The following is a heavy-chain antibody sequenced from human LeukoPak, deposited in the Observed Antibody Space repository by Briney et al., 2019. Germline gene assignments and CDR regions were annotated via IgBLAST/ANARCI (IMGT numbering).Heavy chain of an antibody. D-gene: IGHD5-24*01. V-gene: IGHV3-23*01. CDR1: GFTYSSHP. Sequence: GGSLTLFCAASGFTYSSHPMIWVRQAPGRGREWVSSISGSGANTYYANSVKSLFTISSENTRNPYYLRMNSLRAEDTSVYYCSKNPCSDGCHWFDPWGQGSPVTVPS. CDR2: ISGSGANT. CDR3: SKNPCSDGCHWFDP. J-gene: IGHJ5*02.